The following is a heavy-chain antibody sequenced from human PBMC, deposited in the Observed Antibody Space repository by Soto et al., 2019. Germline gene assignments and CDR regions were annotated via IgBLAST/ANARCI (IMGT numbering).Heavy chain of an antibody. D-gene: IGHD2-21*02. Sequence: SLRLSCAASGFIFISYSMYWVLQAPGKGPEGVAGISAFSDSILYADSVEGRFTISRDNSKNTLYLQLNSLRADDTAVYFCAKKRRSGGDNWYFDSWGQGTLVTVSS. V-gene: IGHV3-23*01. CDR3: AKKRRSGGDNWYFDS. CDR2: ISAFSDSI. CDR1: GFIFISYS. J-gene: IGHJ4*02.